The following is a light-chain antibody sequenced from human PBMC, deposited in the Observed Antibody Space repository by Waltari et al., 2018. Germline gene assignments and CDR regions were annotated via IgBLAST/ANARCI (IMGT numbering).Light chain of an antibody. V-gene: IGLV1-40*01. J-gene: IGLJ2*01. CDR3: QSYDSSLSGYVV. Sequence: QSVLTQPPSVSGAPGQRVTISCTGSSSNTGAGYDVHWYQQLPGNAPKLPIYGNSNRPSGVPDRFSGSKSGTSASLAITGLQAEDEADYYCQSYDSSLSGYVVFGGGTKLTVL. CDR2: GNS. CDR1: SSNTGAGYD.